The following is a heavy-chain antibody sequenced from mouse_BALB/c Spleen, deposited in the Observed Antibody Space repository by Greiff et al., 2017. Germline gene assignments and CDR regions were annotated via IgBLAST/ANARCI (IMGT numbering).Heavy chain of an antibody. D-gene: IGHD2-14*01. CDR2: ISYSGST. CDR1: GYSITSDYA. J-gene: IGHJ1*01. CDR3: ARYRYDWYFDV. V-gene: IGHV3-2*02. Sequence: VQLKQSGPGLVKPSQSLSLTCTVTGYSITSDYAWNWIRQFPGNKLEWMGYISYSGSTSYNPSLKSRISITRDTSKNQFFLQLNSVTTEDTATYYCARYRYDWYFDVWGAGTTVTVSS.